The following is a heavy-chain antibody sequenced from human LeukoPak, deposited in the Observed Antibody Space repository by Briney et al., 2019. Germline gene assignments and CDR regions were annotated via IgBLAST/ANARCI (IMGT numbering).Heavy chain of an antibody. J-gene: IGHJ4*02. CDR3: ASPRGCGSARCNNFDY. CDR2: MSEDGNEI. CDR1: GFTFSIYG. D-gene: IGHD2-2*01. V-gene: IGHV3-7*01. Sequence: GGTLRLSCAASGFTFSIYGMGWVRQAPGKGLEWVAKMSEDGNEIFYVDSVKGRFTISRDNTKKSLYLQLNSLRPEDSAVYYCASPRGCGSARCNNFDYWGQGTLVTVSS.